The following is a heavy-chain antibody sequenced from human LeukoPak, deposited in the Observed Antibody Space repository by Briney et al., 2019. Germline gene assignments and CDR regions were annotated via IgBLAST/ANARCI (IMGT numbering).Heavy chain of an antibody. Sequence: GGSLRLSCTASGFTFGDYAMSWFRQAPGKGLEWVGFIRSKAYGGTTEYAASVRGRFTISRDDSKSIAYLQMNSLKTEDTAVYYCTRSDYGGNSHVSEYFQHWGQGTLVTVSS. J-gene: IGHJ1*01. V-gene: IGHV3-49*03. D-gene: IGHD4-23*01. CDR2: IRSKAYGGTT. CDR3: TRSDYGGNSHVSEYFQH. CDR1: GFTFGDYA.